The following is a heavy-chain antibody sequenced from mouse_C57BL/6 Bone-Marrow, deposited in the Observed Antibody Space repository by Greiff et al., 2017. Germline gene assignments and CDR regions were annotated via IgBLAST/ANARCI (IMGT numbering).Heavy chain of an antibody. CDR1: GFTFNTYA. CDR3: VREDSSYEAIDY. Sequence: EVQLVESGGGLVQPKGSLKLSCAASGFTFNTYAMPWVRQAPGKGLEWVARISSKSSNYATYYADSVKDRFTISRDDSQSMLYLQMNNLKTEDTAMYYCVREDSSYEAIDYWGQGTLVTVSA. V-gene: IGHV10-3*01. CDR2: ISSKSSNYAT. D-gene: IGHD2-12*01. J-gene: IGHJ4*01.